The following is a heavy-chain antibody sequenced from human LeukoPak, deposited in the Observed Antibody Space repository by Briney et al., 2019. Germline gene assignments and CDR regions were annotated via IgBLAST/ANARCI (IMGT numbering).Heavy chain of an antibody. J-gene: IGHJ3*02. CDR2: ISYDGSNK. CDR3: ARDTNVLLWFGELSSGWGAFDI. Sequence: GSLRLSCAASGFTFSSYAMHWVRQAPGKGLEWVAVISYDGSNKHYADSVKGRFTISRDNSKNTLYLQMNSLRAEDTAVYYCARDTNVLLWFGELSSGWGAFDIWGQGTMVTVSS. V-gene: IGHV3-30*04. D-gene: IGHD3-10*01. CDR1: GFTFSSYA.